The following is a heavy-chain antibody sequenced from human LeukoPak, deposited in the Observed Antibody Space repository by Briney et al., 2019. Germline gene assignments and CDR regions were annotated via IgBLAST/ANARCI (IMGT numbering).Heavy chain of an antibody. CDR3: AKVRDYDFWSGYYGGGNWFDP. CDR1: GFTFSSYA. J-gene: IGHJ5*02. D-gene: IGHD3-3*01. V-gene: IGHV3-23*01. CDR2: ISGSGGST. Sequence: AGGSLRLSCAASGFTFSSYAMSWVRQAPGKGLEWVSAISGSGGSTYYADSVKGRFTISRDNSKNTLYLQMNSLRAEDTAVYYCAKVRDYDFWSGYYGGGNWFDPWGQGTLVTVSS.